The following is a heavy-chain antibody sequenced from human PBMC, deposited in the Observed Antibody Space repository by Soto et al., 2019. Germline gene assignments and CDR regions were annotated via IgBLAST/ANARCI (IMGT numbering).Heavy chain of an antibody. CDR3: AHSSASSSWYAFDI. D-gene: IGHD6-13*01. CDR1: GFPLSTSEVG. J-gene: IGHJ3*02. CDR2: IFWDEDK. V-gene: IGHV2-5*02. Sequence: QITLKESGPTLVKPTQTLTLTCTFPGFPLSTSEVGVGWILQPPEKALEWIALIFWDEDKRTSPSLKSRLTITTDSSKNPVVLTMTNMDPVDTATYYFAHSSASSSWYAFDIWGQGTMVTVSS.